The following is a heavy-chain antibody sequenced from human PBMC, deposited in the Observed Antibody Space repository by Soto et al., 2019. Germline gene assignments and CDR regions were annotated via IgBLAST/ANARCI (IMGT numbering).Heavy chain of an antibody. V-gene: IGHV1-18*01. CDR2: ISAYNGNT. CDR3: AKGGAIVAAGTRVYLYNAMDV. J-gene: IGHJ6*02. D-gene: IGHD1-26*01. CDR1: GYTFTSYG. Sequence: ASVKVSCKASGYTFTSYGISWARQAPGQGLEWMGWISAYNGNTNYAQKLQGRVTMTTDTSTSTAYMELRSLRSDDTAVYYCAKGGAIVAAGTRVYLYNAMDVWGQGTTVTVSS.